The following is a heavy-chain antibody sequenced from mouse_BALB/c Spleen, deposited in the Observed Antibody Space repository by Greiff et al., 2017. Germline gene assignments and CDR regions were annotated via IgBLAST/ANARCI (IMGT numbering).Heavy chain of an antibody. D-gene: IGHD2-1*01. V-gene: IGHV1-80*01. Sequence: QVHVKQSGAELVRPGSSVKISCKASGYAFSSYWMNWVKQRPGQGLEWIGQIYPGDGDTNYNGKFKGKATLTADKSSSTAYMQLSSLTSEDSAVYFCARRGNYPYAMDYWGQGTSVTVSS. CDR2: IYPGDGDT. CDR3: ARRGNYPYAMDY. CDR1: GYAFSSYW. J-gene: IGHJ4*01.